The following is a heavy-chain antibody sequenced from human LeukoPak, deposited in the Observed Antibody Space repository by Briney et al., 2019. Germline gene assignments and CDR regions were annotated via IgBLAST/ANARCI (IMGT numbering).Heavy chain of an antibody. J-gene: IGHJ6*02. CDR3: AGDIRAARPYYGMDV. D-gene: IGHD6-6*01. CDR1: GFTFSSYS. Sequence: GSLRLSCAASGFTFSSYSMNWVRQAPGKGLEWVSSISSSSSYIYYADSVKGRFTISRDNAKNSLYLQMNSLRAEDTAVYYCAGDIRAARPYYGMDVWGQGTTVTVSS. CDR2: ISSSSSYI. V-gene: IGHV3-21*01.